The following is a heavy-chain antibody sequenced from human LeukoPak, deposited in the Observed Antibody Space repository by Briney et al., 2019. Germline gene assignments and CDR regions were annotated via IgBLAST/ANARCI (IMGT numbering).Heavy chain of an antibody. CDR2: IYPGDSDT. Sequence: GESLKISCKGSGYSFTSYWIGWVRQMPGKGLEWMGIIYPGDSDTRYSPSSQGQVTISADKSISTAYLQWGSLKASDTAMYYCARQELGYCSGGSCYDYYYYYMDVWGKGTTVTVSS. CDR1: GYSFTSYW. CDR3: ARQELGYCSGGSCYDYYYYYMDV. V-gene: IGHV5-51*01. D-gene: IGHD2-15*01. J-gene: IGHJ6*03.